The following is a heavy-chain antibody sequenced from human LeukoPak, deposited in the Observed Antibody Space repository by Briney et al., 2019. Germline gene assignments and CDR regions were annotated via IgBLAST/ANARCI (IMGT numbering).Heavy chain of an antibody. D-gene: IGHD3-22*01. CDR3: ARSRDYYDSSGYYYGWFDP. V-gene: IGHV1-18*01. J-gene: IGHJ5*02. Sequence: GASVKVSCKASGYTFTSYGIIWVRQAPGQGLEWMGWMSAYNANTNYAQKFQGRVTITADESTSTAYMELSSLRSEDTAVYYCARSRDYYDSSGYYYGWFDPWGQGTLVTVSS. CDR1: GYTFTSYG. CDR2: MSAYNANT.